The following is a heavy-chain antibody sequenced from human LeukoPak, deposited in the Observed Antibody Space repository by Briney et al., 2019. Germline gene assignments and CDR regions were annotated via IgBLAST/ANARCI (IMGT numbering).Heavy chain of an antibody. D-gene: IGHD3-16*02. J-gene: IGHJ4*02. CDR3: ARGRGDYVWGSYRPFDY. CDR1: GGSFSGYY. CDR2: ISHSGST. Sequence: SETLSLTCAVYGGSFSGYYWSWIRQPPGKGLEWIGEISHSGSTNYNPSLKSRVTISVDTSKNQFSLKLSSVTAADTAVYYCARGRGDYVWGSYRPFDYWGQGTLVTVSS. V-gene: IGHV4-34*01.